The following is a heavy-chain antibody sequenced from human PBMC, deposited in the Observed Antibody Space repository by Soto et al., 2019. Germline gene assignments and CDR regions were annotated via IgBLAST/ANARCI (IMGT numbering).Heavy chain of an antibody. V-gene: IGHV4-34*01. J-gene: IGHJ5*02. Sequence: SETLSLTCAVYGGSFSDTYWNWFRQPPGKGLEWIGEINHNTNTIYNPSLKSRVTISVDRSKNQFSLKLSSVTAADTAVYYCARVPGPWGQGTLVTVSS. CDR2: INHNTNT. CDR1: GGSFSDTY. CDR3: ARVPGP.